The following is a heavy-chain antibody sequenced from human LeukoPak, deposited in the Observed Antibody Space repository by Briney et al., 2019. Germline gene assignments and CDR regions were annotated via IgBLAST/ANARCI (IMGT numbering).Heavy chain of an antibody. CDR2: IIPVFGTA. J-gene: IGHJ4*02. CDR1: GGTFSTYV. Sequence: SVKVSCKASGGTFSTYVISWVRQAPGQGLEWMGGIIPVFGTANYAEKFQDRVTITADKSTSTAYMELSSLRSDDTAVYYCARAFSSSWSGEDYWGQGTLVTVSS. CDR3: ARAFSSSWSGEDY. V-gene: IGHV1-69*06. D-gene: IGHD6-13*01.